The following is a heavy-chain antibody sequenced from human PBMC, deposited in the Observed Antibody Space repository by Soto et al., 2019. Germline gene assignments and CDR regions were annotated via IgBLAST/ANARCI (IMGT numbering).Heavy chain of an antibody. V-gene: IGHV3-23*01. D-gene: IGHD4-4*01. J-gene: IGHJ5*02. CDR3: VTVPVTGP. CDR1: GFTFSNFA. CDR2: INDGGSDT. Sequence: GGSLRLSCAASGFTFSNFAMGWVRQTPGEGLHWFSAINDGGSDTWRADSVRGRFSISRDNAKNTVHLQMNSLRAEDTAVYYCVTVPVTGPWGQGTLVTVSS.